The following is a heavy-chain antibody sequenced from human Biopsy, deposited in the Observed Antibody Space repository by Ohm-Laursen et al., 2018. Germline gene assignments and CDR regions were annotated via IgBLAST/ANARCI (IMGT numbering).Heavy chain of an antibody. V-gene: IGHV4-4*07. D-gene: IGHD6-19*01. J-gene: IGHJ2*01. CDR2: IYSSGGS. CDR3: ARTPGKAVAGRFLDL. Sequence: PPGTLSLTCSVSGGSTNDYFWSWIRQPAGETLEWIGRIYSSGGSSYNPSLKSRISMSMDTSNNQLSLTLTSVTAADTAVYYCARTPGKAVAGRFLDLWGRGTLVTVSS. CDR1: GGSTNDYF.